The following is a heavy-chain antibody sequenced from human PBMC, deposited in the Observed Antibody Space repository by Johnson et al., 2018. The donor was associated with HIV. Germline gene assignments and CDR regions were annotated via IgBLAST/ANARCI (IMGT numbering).Heavy chain of an antibody. CDR1: GFTFSSYG. D-gene: IGHD3-10*01. CDR2: ISGSGGAV. V-gene: IGHV3-NL1*01. Sequence: QVQLVESGGGVVQPGGSLRLSCAASGFTFSSYGMHWVRQAPGKGLEWVSSISGSGGAVYFADSVKGRFTISRDNSKNTMYLQMNSLRVEDTAVYYCARDRGLDAFDIWGQGTMVTVSS. J-gene: IGHJ3*02. CDR3: ARDRGLDAFDI.